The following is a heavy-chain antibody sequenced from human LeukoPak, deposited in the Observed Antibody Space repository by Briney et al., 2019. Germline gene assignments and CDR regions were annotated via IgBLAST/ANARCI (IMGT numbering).Heavy chain of an antibody. CDR1: GYTFTNYG. Sequence: SVTVSCKASGYTFTNYGISWVRQAPGQGLEWMGGIIPIFGTANYAQKFQGRVTITADESTSTAYMELSSLRSEDTAVYYCARGYDNYDYWGQGTLVTVSS. D-gene: IGHD5-12*01. J-gene: IGHJ4*02. CDR2: IIPIFGTA. V-gene: IGHV1-69*13. CDR3: ARGYDNYDY.